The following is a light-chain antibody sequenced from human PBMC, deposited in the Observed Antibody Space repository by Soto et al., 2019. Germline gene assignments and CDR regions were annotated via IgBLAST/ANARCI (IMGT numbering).Light chain of an antibody. CDR2: GAS. CDR3: QQYGSSPWT. V-gene: IGKV3-20*01. J-gene: IGKJ1*01. Sequence: EIVLTQSPGTLSLSPGERATLSCRASQSVSSNFLAWYQQKPGQAPRLLVYGASRRAGGIPERFSGGGSGTDFTFTISRLEPEDFAVYYCQQYGSSPWTFGQGTKVEIK. CDR1: QSVSSNF.